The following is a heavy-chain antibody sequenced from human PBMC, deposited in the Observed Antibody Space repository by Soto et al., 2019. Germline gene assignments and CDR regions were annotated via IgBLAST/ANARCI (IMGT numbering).Heavy chain of an antibody. CDR1: GFSFSDFG. CDR2: ISHDGSNQ. J-gene: IGHJ6*02. V-gene: IGHV3-30*18. CDR3: AKETRSRAVTATRVNGMDV. Sequence: QVQLVESGGGVVQPGRSLRLSCAPSGFSFSDFGFHWFRQAPGKGLEWVEAISHDGSNQYYGDSVKGRFSISRDHSNNRLYLQMNNLKVEDSAIYFCAKETRSRAVTATRVNGMDVWGQGTTVTVSS. D-gene: IGHD2-21*02.